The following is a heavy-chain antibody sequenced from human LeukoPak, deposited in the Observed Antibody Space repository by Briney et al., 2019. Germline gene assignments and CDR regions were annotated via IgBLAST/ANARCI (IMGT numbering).Heavy chain of an antibody. D-gene: IGHD1-26*01. Sequence: GGSLRLSCAASAFSCSSYGMHWVRQAPGKGLEWVAFIRYDGTNKYYADSVKGRFTISRDNSKNTLYLQMNSLRAEDTAMYYCAREAREAFDIWGQGTMVTVSS. CDR3: AREAREAFDI. J-gene: IGHJ3*02. CDR1: AFSCSSYG. V-gene: IGHV3-30*02. CDR2: IRYDGTNK.